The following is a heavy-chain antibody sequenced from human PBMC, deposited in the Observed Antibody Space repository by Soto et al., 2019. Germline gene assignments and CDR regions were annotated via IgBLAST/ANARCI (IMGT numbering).Heavy chain of an antibody. CDR1: GGSVSSESYY. D-gene: IGHD5-18*01. CDR3: ARDSYNFDD. J-gene: IGHJ4*02. Sequence: SETLSLTCSVSGGSVSSESYYWSWIRQTPGKGLEWIGNVENSGSTDYNPSLKSRVTISVDTSKNQFSLKLRSATAADTAVYYCARDSYNFDDWGQGILVTVSS. V-gene: IGHV4-61*01. CDR2: VENSGST.